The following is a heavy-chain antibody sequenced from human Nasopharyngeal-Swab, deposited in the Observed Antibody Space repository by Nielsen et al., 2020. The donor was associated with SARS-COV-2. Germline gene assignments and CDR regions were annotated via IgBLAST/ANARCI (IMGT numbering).Heavy chain of an antibody. CDR1: GGSILSSTYY. CDR3: AGETLLWFGGANYGMDV. D-gene: IGHD3-10*01. J-gene: IGHJ6*02. CDR2: IYYSGST. Sequence: SETLSLTCTVSGGSILSSTYYWGWIRQPPGKGLEWIGSIYYSGSTYYNPSLKSRVTISVDTSKNQFSLKLSSVTAADTAVYYCAGETLLWFGGANYGMDVWGQGTTVTVSS. V-gene: IGHV4-39*01.